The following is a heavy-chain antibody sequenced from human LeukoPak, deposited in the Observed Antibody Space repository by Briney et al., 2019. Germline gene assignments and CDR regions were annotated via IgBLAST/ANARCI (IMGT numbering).Heavy chain of an antibody. CDR1: GLTVSTPG. CDR3: ANSVFG. D-gene: IGHD3-10*02. J-gene: IGHJ4*02. V-gene: IGHV3-23*01. Sequence: GGSLRLSCAVSGLTVSTPGMSWGRQAPGEGLEGVSGISGSSGSTYYANSVKGRFTISRDNSKNTVYLQMNSLTAEDTAVYYCANSVFGWGQGTLVTVSS. CDR2: ISGSSGST.